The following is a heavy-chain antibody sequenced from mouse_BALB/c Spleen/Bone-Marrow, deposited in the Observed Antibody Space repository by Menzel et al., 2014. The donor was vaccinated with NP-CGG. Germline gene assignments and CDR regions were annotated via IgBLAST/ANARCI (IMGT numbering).Heavy chain of an antibody. CDR1: GYTFTDYY. CDR3: ALGVRLYWFFDV. J-gene: IGHJ1*01. D-gene: IGHD2-14*01. V-gene: IGHV1-26*01. CDR2: NNPRNGDS. Sequence: VQLQQSGPELVKPGASVKMSCKASGYTFTDYYMKWVKQSHGKSLEWIGDNNPRNGDSSYNQKFKGKATLTVDKSSNTAYMQLDSLTSDDSAVYYCALGVRLYWFFDVWGAGTTVTVSS.